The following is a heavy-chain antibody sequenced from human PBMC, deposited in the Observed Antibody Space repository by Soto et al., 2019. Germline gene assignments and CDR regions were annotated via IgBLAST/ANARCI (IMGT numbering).Heavy chain of an antibody. D-gene: IGHD1-1*01. Sequence: QVQLVQSGAEVKKPGSSVKVSCKAPRYIFTAYFMHWVRQAPGQGLEWMGWINPTNGATHYGLSFQGRVTMTRDTSISTAYMELSSLRSDYTAVYYCASHDPGAGFDPWGQGTLVIVSS. V-gene: IGHV1-2*02. CDR1: RYIFTAYF. CDR2: INPTNGAT. J-gene: IGHJ5*02. CDR3: ASHDPGAGFDP.